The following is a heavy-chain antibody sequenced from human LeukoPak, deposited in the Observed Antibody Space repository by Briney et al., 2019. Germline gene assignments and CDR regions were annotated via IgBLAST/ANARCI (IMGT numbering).Heavy chain of an antibody. CDR1: GYTFTSNY. J-gene: IGHJ6*03. CDR2: ISPSGGST. D-gene: IGHD2/OR15-2a*01. V-gene: IGHV1-46*01. Sequence: GASVKVSCKAFGYTFTSNYMHWVRQAPGQGPEWMGVISPSGGSTTYAQKFQGRVTLTRDMSTSTAYMELSSLRSEDTAVYYCARSSGPIIISYPTPHYYYMDVWGKGTPVTISS. CDR3: ARSSGPIIISYPTPHYYYMDV.